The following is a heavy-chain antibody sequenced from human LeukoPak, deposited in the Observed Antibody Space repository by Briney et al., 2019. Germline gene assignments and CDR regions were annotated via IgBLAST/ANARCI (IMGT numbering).Heavy chain of an antibody. V-gene: IGHV3-48*03. CDR3: ARGGDTGSYSKF. CDR2: IKSSGTTV. CDR1: GFTFSNYE. D-gene: IGHD1-26*01. Sequence: GGSLRLSGAASGFTFSNYEMNWVRRAPGTGLEWISYIKSSGTTVYYADSVKGRFTISRDNAKNSLYLQMNSLRAEDTAVYYCARGGDTGSYSKFWGQGTLVTVSS. J-gene: IGHJ4*02.